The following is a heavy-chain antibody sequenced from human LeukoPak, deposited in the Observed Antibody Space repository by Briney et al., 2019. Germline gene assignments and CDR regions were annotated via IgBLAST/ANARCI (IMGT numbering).Heavy chain of an antibody. CDR1: GFTFTTYW. CDR2: IKGDGSST. CDR3: VREGLECSGSSCQRAAFDY. J-gene: IGHJ4*02. Sequence: PGGSLRLSCAASGFTFTTYWMHWVRQAPGKGLVWVARIKGDGSSTRHADSMKGRFTISRDNAKNTLYLLMNSLRDDDTAVYYCVREGLECSGSSCQRAAFDYWGQGTLVTVSS. D-gene: IGHD2-2*01. V-gene: IGHV3-74*01.